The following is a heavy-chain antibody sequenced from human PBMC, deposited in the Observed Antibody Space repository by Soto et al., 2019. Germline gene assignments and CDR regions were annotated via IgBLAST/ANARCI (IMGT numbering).Heavy chain of an antibody. D-gene: IGHD3-22*01. V-gene: IGHV3-21*04. J-gene: IGHJ5*02. CDR1: GFTFNTYT. CDR2: ISSSNYI. CDR3: ARYYFDNSGYSNWFDP. Sequence: GGPLRLSCAASGFTFNTYTMNWVRQAPGKGLEWVSSISSSNYIYYADSVKGRFTISRDNAKNLLYLQMNSLTAADTAVYYCARYYFDNSGYSNWFDPWGRGTLVTVSS.